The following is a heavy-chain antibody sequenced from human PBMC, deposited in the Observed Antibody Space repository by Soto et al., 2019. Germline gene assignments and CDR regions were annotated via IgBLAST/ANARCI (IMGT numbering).Heavy chain of an antibody. CDR1: GFTFSNAW. Sequence: GGSLRLSCAASGFTFSNAWMSWVRQAPGKGLEWVGRIKSKTDGGTTDYAAPVKGRFTISRDDSKNTLYLQMNSLKTEDTAVYYCTTGRKVVSAPSYDAFDIWGQGTMVTVSS. D-gene: IGHD2-2*01. J-gene: IGHJ3*02. V-gene: IGHV3-15*01. CDR2: IKSKTDGGTT. CDR3: TTGRKVVSAPSYDAFDI.